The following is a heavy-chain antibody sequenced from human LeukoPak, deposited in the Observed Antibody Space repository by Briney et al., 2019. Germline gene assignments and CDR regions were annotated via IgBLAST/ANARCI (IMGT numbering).Heavy chain of an antibody. D-gene: IGHD6-19*01. J-gene: IGHJ4*02. CDR1: GFTFSSYA. Sequence: GGSLRLSCAASGFTFSSYAMSWVRQAPGKGLEWVSDISGSGGSTYYADSVKGRFTISRDNSKNTLYLQMNSPRAEDTAVYYCAKESPYSSGWHDFDYWGQGTLVTVSS. V-gene: IGHV3-23*01. CDR2: ISGSGGST. CDR3: AKESPYSSGWHDFDY.